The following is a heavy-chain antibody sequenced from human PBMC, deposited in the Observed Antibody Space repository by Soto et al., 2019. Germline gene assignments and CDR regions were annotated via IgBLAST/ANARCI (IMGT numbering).Heavy chain of an antibody. CDR3: ARIPQTGTARRAFDI. Sequence: VTLKESGPVLVRPTETLTLTCTVSGFSLSTTQMGVSWIRQPPGKALEWLAHVFSNGEKIYSTSLKSRVTISKDTSKSQVFLTMTNMDPVDTATYFCARIPQTGTARRAFDIWGQGTLVTVSS. CDR2: VFSNGEK. J-gene: IGHJ3*02. CDR1: GFSLSTTQMG. V-gene: IGHV2-26*01. D-gene: IGHD1-1*01.